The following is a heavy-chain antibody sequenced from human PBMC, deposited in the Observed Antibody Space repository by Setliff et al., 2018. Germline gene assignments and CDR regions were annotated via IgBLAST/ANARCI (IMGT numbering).Heavy chain of an antibody. CDR2: IKQDGSEK. Sequence: GGSLRLSCAASGFTFSSFWMSWVRQAPGKGLEWVANIKQDGSEKYYVDSVKGRFTISRDNAKNSLYLQMNSLRAEDTAVYYCARDGRTRYYYYYMDVWGKGTTVTVSS. J-gene: IGHJ6*03. CDR1: GFTFSSFW. CDR3: ARDGRTRYYYYYMDV. V-gene: IGHV3-7*01.